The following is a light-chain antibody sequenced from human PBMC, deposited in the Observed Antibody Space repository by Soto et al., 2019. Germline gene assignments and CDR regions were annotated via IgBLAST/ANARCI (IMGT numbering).Light chain of an antibody. V-gene: IGKV3-20*01. J-gene: IGKJ1*01. CDR1: PTISNSY. CDR2: GAS. Sequence: EIVLTQSPGTLSLSPGERDTLSCRSSPTISNSYSAWYHQKPGQAPRLLSYGASTRATGIPERFSGSGSGTDFTLTISSLEPGDFAVYYCQVYGDASPTFGQGTKVEIK. CDR3: QVYGDASPT.